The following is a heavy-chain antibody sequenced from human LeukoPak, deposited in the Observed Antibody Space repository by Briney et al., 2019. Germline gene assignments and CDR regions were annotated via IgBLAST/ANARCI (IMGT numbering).Heavy chain of an antibody. CDR3: TTHGYSGYEGLYDY. Sequence: GGSLRLSCAASGFTFSSYAMSWVRQAPGKGLEWVSAISGSGGSTYYADSVKGRFTISRDNSKNTLYLQMNSLRAEDTAVYYCTTHGYSGYEGLYDYWGQGTLVTVSS. J-gene: IGHJ4*02. CDR2: ISGSGGST. V-gene: IGHV3-23*01. D-gene: IGHD5-12*01. CDR1: GFTFSSYA.